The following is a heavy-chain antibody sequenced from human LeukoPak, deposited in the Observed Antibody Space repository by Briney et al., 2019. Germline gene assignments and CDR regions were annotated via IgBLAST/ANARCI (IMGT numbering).Heavy chain of an antibody. J-gene: IGHJ4*02. Sequence: HLGRSLRLSCAASGFTLSTYGMHWVRQAPGKGLEWVGSISFDGSNKYYADSVKGRFTISRDNSQNTLHLQMNSLRAEDTAVYYCAKEDGADYWGQGTLVTVSS. V-gene: IGHV3-30*18. D-gene: IGHD1-26*01. CDR3: AKEDGADY. CDR2: ISFDGSNK. CDR1: GFTLSTYG.